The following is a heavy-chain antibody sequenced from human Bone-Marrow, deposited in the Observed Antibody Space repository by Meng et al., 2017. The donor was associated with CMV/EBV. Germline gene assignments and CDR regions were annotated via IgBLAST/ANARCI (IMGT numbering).Heavy chain of an antibody. V-gene: IGHV4-39*07. CDR2: IYYSGST. CDR3: ARGGITGYCSSTSCYDDY. D-gene: IGHD2-2*01. CDR1: GGSISSSSYY. Sequence: GSLRLSCTVSGGSISSSSYYWGWIRQPPGKGLEWIGSIYYSGSTYYNPSLKSRVTISVDTSKNQFSLKLSSVTAADTAVYYCARGGITGYCSSTSCYDDYWGQGTLVTVSS. J-gene: IGHJ4*02.